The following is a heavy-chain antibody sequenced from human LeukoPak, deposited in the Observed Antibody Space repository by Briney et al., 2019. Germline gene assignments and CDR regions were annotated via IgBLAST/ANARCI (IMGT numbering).Heavy chain of an antibody. CDR1: GASISSYY. V-gene: IGHV4-59*08. J-gene: IGHJ4*02. CDR2: ICYSGST. CDR3: ARSGHSSGWTFDS. Sequence: PSETLSLTCTVSGASISSYYWTWIRQPPGKGLEWIGYICYSGSTNYNPSLKSRVTMSIDTSKNQFSLKLNPVTGADTAVYYCARSGHSSGWTFDSWGQGTLVTVSS. D-gene: IGHD6-19*01.